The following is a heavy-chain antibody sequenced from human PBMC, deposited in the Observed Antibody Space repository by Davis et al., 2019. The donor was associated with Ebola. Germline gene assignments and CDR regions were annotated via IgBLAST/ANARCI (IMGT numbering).Heavy chain of an antibody. V-gene: IGHV3-11*01. CDR1: GFTFSDYY. D-gene: IGHD6-19*01. CDR3: ARDFSYSSGWYNY. J-gene: IGHJ4*02. CDR2: IISSGSTI. Sequence: GESLKISCAASGFTFSDYYMSWIRQAPGKGLEWVSYIISSGSTIYYADSVKGRFTISRDNAKNSLYLQMNSLRAEDTAVYYCARDFSYSSGWYNYWGQGTLVTVSS.